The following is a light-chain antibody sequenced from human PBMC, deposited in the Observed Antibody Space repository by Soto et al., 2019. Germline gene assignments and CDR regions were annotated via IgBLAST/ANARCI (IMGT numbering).Light chain of an antibody. J-gene: IGKJ5*01. CDR1: QGISSW. V-gene: IGKV1-12*01. Sequence: DILMTQSPSSVSASVGDRVSINCRASQGISSWLAWYQQKPGKAPKLLISYASTLQSGVPSRFTGSGSGTNFTLTINSLRAEDFATYYCQQANSFPHTFGQGTRLEIK. CDR2: YAS. CDR3: QQANSFPHT.